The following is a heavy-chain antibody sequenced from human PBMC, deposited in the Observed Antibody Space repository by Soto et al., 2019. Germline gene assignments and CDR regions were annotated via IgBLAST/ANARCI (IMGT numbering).Heavy chain of an antibody. CDR1: GFTFSSYA. CDR2: ISYDGSNK. Sequence: GGSLRLSCAASGFTFSSYAMHWVRQAPGKGLEWVAVISYDGSNKYYADSVKGRFTISRDNSKNTLYLQMNSLRAEDTAVYYCARDGPEMATIYYYYYGMDVWGQGTTVTVS. CDR3: ARDGPEMATIYYYYYGMDV. D-gene: IGHD5-12*01. V-gene: IGHV3-30-3*01. J-gene: IGHJ6*02.